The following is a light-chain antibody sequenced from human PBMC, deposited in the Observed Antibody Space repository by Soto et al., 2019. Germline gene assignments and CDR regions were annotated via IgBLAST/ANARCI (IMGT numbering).Light chain of an antibody. CDR1: NSNIGRND. Sequence: LAQPPSASGTPGQRVTISCSGSNSNIGRNDVTWYQQVPGTAPQCLIYSNDQRPSGVPDRISGSRSGTSASLAISGLQSGDEAEYYCAAWDDTLRARVFGGGTKVTVL. V-gene: IGLV1-44*01. CDR2: SND. J-gene: IGLJ2*01. CDR3: AAWDDTLRARV.